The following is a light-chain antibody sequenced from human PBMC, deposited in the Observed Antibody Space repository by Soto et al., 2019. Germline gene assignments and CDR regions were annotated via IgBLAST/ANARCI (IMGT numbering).Light chain of an antibody. CDR3: QQYDNLPLS. Sequence: DIQMTQSPSSLSASVGDRGTITCQASQDISNYLNWYQQKRGKAPKLLIYDASNLETAVPSRFSGSGSGTDFTFTISSLESEDIATYYCQQYDNLPLSFGPGTKVDIK. J-gene: IGKJ3*01. CDR1: QDISNY. V-gene: IGKV1-33*01. CDR2: DAS.